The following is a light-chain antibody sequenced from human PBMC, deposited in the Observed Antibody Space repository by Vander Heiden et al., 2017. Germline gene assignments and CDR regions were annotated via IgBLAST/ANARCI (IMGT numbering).Light chain of an antibody. V-gene: IGKV1-5*03. CDR2: KAS. CDR1: QSISSW. J-gene: IGKJ2*01. CDR3: QQYNSYSPYT. Sequence: DIQMTQSPSTLSASVGDRVTITCRASQSISSWLAWYQQKPGKAPKIRIYKASSLESGVPSRFSGSGSGTEFTLTISSLQPDDFATYYCQQYNSYSPYTFGQGTKLEIK.